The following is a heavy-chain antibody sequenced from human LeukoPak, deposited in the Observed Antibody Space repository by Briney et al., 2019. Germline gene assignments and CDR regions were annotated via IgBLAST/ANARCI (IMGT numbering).Heavy chain of an antibody. CDR3: ARASPQPRVGATDY. V-gene: IGHV4-30-4*08. D-gene: IGHD1-26*01. J-gene: IGHJ4*02. CDR2: IYYSGST. Sequence: SETLSLTCTVSGGSISSGDYYWSWIRQPPGKGLEWIGYIYYSGSTYYNPSLKSRVTISVDTSKNQFSLKLSSVTAADTAVYYCARASPQPRVGATDYWGQGTLVTVSS. CDR1: GGSISSGDYY.